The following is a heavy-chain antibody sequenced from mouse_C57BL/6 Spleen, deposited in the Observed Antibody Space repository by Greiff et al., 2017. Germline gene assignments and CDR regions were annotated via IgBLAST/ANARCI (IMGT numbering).Heavy chain of an antibody. D-gene: IGHD3-2*02. CDR3: ARAAQATGYFDY. CDR2: IDPNSGGT. Sequence: VQLQQPGAELVKPGASVKLSCKASGYTFTSYWMHWVKQRPGRDLEWIGRIDPNSGGTKYNEKFKSKATLTVDKPSSTAYMQLSSLTSEDSAVYYCARAAQATGYFDYWGQGTTLTVSS. CDR1: GYTFTSYW. V-gene: IGHV1-72*01. J-gene: IGHJ2*01.